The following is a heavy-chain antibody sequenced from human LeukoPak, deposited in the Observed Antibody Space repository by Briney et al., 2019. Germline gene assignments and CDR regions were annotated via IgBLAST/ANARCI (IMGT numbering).Heavy chain of an antibody. CDR2: ISGSGGST. Sequence: GGSLRLSCAASGFTFSNYAMTWVRQAPGKGLEWVSVISGSGGSTYYADSVKGRFTISRDNSKNTLYLQMNNLRAEDTAVYYCAKDRWARGDQVSTADSVHYWGQGTLVTVSS. V-gene: IGHV3-23*01. CDR3: AKDRWARGDQVSTADSVHY. J-gene: IGHJ4*02. D-gene: IGHD5/OR15-5a*01. CDR1: GFTFSNYA.